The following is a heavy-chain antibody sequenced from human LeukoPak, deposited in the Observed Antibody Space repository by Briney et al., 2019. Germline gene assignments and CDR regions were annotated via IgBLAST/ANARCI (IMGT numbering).Heavy chain of an antibody. CDR1: GYTFTSYG. V-gene: IGHV1-18*01. CDR2: ISAYNGNT. D-gene: IGHD6-6*01. Sequence: ASVKVSCKASGYTFTSYGISWVRQAPGQGLEWMGWISAYNGNTNYAQKLQGRVTMTTDTSTSTAYMELSSLRSEDTAVYYCARVSSPQTPSAFDIWGQGTMVTVSS. J-gene: IGHJ3*02. CDR3: ARVSSPQTPSAFDI.